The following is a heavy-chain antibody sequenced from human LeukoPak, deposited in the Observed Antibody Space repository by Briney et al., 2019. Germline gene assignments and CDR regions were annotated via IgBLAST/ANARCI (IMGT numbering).Heavy chain of an antibody. CDR1: GGSISSGDYY. J-gene: IGHJ5*02. D-gene: IGHD3-3*01. CDR2: IYYSGST. V-gene: IGHV4-30-4*01. Sequence: SETLSLTCTVSGGSISSGDYYWSWIRQPPGKGLEWIGYIYYSGSTYYNPSLKSRVTISVDTSKNQFSLKLSSVTAADTAVYYCAREKRSGYGPRFDPWGQGTLVTVSS. CDR3: AREKRSGYGPRFDP.